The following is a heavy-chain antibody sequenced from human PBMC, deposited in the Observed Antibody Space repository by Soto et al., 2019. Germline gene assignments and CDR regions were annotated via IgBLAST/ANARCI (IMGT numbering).Heavy chain of an antibody. V-gene: IGHV4-59*01. CDR1: GGSISTYY. J-gene: IGHJ4*02. CDR3: ARGKEAAAAPGIFDY. CDR2: RHYSGRT. D-gene: IGHD6-13*01. Sequence: QVQLQESCPELVKPSETLSLTCTVSGGSISTYYWSWIRQYPGKVLEWIGYRHYSGRTNHNPSLKSRVTISVDTSKNQFSLNLRSVTAADTAFYYCARGKEAAAAPGIFDYWGQGTLVTVSS.